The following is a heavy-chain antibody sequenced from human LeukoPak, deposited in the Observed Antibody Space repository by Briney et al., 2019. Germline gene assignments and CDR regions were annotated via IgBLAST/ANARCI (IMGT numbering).Heavy chain of an antibody. D-gene: IGHD6-13*01. Sequence: PGGSLRLSCAASRFTFSSYWMSWVRQAPGKGLEWVANIKQDGSEKYYVDSVKGRFTISRDNAKNSLYLQMNSLKTEDTAVYYCTRHSYSSSWFFDYWGQGTLVTVSS. CDR1: RFTFSSYW. J-gene: IGHJ4*02. V-gene: IGHV3-7*03. CDR3: TRHSYSSSWFFDY. CDR2: IKQDGSEK.